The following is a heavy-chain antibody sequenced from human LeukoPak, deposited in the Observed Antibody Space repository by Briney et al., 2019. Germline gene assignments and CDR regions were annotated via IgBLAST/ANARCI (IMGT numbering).Heavy chain of an antibody. V-gene: IGHV4-4*09. CDR1: GGSISSYY. D-gene: IGHD3-22*01. Sequence: SETLSLTCTVSGGSISSYYWSWIRQPPGKGLEWIGYIYPSGSTNYNPSLESRVTISVDTSRNQFSLKLRSVTAADTALYYCATLRGASSAVFASWGQGILVTVSS. CDR2: IYPSGST. J-gene: IGHJ4*02. CDR3: ATLRGASSAVFAS.